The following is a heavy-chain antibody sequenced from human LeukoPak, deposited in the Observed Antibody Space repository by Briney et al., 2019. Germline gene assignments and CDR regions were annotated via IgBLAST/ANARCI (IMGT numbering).Heavy chain of an antibody. D-gene: IGHD6-13*01. J-gene: IGHJ4*02. CDR1: GFTLSNYW. CDR2: VSNDGSST. V-gene: IGHV3-74*01. CDR3: VGAAADTTPRP. Sequence: GGSLKLSCAASGFTLSNYWMHWVRQGPGKGLVWVSRVSNDGSSTAYADSVRGRFTISRDNAKNTLYLQMNSLRAEDTAVYHCVGAAADTTPRPWGQGTLVTVSS.